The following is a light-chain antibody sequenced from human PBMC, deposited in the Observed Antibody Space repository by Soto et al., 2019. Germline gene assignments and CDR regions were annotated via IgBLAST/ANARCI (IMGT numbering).Light chain of an antibody. V-gene: IGKV1-12*01. Sequence: DIQMTQSPSSVSAFVGDTVTLTCRASQAISSSLAWYQQKPGKAPNLLMFDASSLQSGVPSRFSGSGSGTDFTLTISGLQPEDFGNYYCQQAASFPITFGQGTRLDI. CDR3: QQAASFPIT. J-gene: IGKJ5*01. CDR1: QAISSS. CDR2: DAS.